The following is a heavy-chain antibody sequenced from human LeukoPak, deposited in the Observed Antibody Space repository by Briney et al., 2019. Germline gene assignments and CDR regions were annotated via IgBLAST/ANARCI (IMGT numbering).Heavy chain of an antibody. D-gene: IGHD6-6*01. CDR2: ISGSGGGT. CDR1: GFTFSSYA. J-gene: IGHJ6*03. V-gene: IGHV3-23*01. CDR3: AKEEAGIAARRGYYYYYMDV. Sequence: PGGSLRLSCAASGFTFSSYAMSWVRQAPGKGLEWVSAISGSGGGTYYADSVKGRFTISRDNSKNTLYLQMNSLRAEDTAVYYCAKEEAGIAARRGYYYYYMDVWGKGTTVTVSS.